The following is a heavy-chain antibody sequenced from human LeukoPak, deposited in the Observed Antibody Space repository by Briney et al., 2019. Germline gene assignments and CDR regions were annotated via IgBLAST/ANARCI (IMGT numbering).Heavy chain of an antibody. CDR1: GVSTTNGIYY. Sequence: RPSETLSLTCTVSGVSTTNGIYYWAWIRQPPGKGLEWIGSVHNVGSTYYNLSLRSRVTMSIDTSKNQFSLRLNSVTAADTAVYYCARGCYGVSLEWLLRPDGGYYYYMDVWGKGTTVTVSS. D-gene: IGHD3-3*01. CDR3: ARGCYGVSLEWLLRPDGGYYYYMDV. J-gene: IGHJ6*03. V-gene: IGHV4-39*01. CDR2: VHNVGST.